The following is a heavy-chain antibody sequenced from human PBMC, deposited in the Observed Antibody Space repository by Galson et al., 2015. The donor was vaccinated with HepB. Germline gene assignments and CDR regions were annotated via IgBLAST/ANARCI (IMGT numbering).Heavy chain of an antibody. CDR2: INAGNANT. Sequence: SCKASGYTFTNYAIHWVRQAPGQRLEWMGWINAGNANTKYSQKFQGRITFAGDTSAGTAYMELSSLRSEDTAVYYCARERSQGLDYWGQGTLVTVSS. J-gene: IGHJ4*02. D-gene: IGHD3/OR15-3a*01. CDR3: ARERSQGLDY. V-gene: IGHV1-3*01. CDR1: GYTFTNYA.